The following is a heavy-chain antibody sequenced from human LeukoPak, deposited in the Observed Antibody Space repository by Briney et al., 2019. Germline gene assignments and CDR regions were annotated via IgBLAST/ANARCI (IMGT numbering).Heavy chain of an antibody. CDR2: ISAYNGNT. J-gene: IGHJ4*02. V-gene: IGHV1-18*01. CDR3: ARGPDCSGGSCYSSYFNY. CDR1: GYTFTSYG. Sequence: ASVKVSCKASGYTFTSYGISWVRQAPGQWLEWMGWISAYNGNTNYAQKVQGRVTMTTDTSTSTAYMELRSLRSDDTAVYYCARGPDCSGGSCYSSYFNYWGQGTLVTVSS. D-gene: IGHD2-15*01.